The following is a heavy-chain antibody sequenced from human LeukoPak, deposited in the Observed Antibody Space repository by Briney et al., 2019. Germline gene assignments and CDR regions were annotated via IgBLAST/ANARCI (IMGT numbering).Heavy chain of an antibody. CDR2: IKQDGSEK. D-gene: IGHD3/OR15-3a*01. CDR1: GFTFSSYW. V-gene: IGHV3-7*02. Sequence: GGSLRLSCAASGFTFSSYWMSWVRQAPGKGLEWVANIKQDGSEKYYVDSVKGRFTISRDNAKNSLCLQMNSLRAEDTAVYYCARGLVPGFLDYWGQGTPVTVSS. J-gene: IGHJ4*02. CDR3: ARGLVPGFLDY.